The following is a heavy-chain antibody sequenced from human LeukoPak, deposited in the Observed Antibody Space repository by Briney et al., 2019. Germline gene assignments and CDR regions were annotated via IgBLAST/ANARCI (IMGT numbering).Heavy chain of an antibody. CDR2: ISGSGGST. V-gene: IGHV3-23*01. D-gene: IGHD6-19*01. J-gene: IGHJ4*02. Sequence: PGGSLRLSCAASGFTFSSYDMTWVRQAPGKGLEWVSVISGSGGSTYYADSVKGRFTISRDNSKNTLYLQMNSLRAEDTAVYYCAKDRDPGYSSGWYGSPNDYWGQGTLVTVSS. CDR1: GFTFSSYD. CDR3: AKDRDPGYSSGWYGSPNDY.